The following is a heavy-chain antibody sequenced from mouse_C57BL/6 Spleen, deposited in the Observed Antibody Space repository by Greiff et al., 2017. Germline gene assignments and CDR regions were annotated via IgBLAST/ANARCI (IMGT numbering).Heavy chain of an antibody. CDR2: ISYDGSN. CDR1: GYSITSGYY. D-gene: IGHD2-4*01. Sequence: VQLKESGPGLVKPSQSLSLTCSVTGYSITSGYYWNWIRQFPGNKLEWMGYISYDGSNNYNPSLKNRISITRDTSTNQFFLKLNSVTTEDTATYCGARDDYDEGDYWGQGTTLTVAS. J-gene: IGHJ2*01. CDR3: ARDDYDEGDY. V-gene: IGHV3-6*01.